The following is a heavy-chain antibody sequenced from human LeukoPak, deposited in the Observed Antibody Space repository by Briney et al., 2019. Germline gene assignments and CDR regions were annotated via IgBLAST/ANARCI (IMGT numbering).Heavy chain of an antibody. CDR1: GGTFSSYA. V-gene: IGHV1-69*04. J-gene: IGHJ4*02. CDR3: ARDNYYYDSSDYYSRDFDY. Sequence: ASVKVSCKASGGTFSSYAISWVRQAPGQGLEWMGRIIPILGIANYAQKFQGRVTITADKSTSTAYMELSSLRSEDTAVYYCARDNYYYDSSDYYSRDFDYWGQGTLVTVSS. D-gene: IGHD3-22*01. CDR2: IIPILGIA.